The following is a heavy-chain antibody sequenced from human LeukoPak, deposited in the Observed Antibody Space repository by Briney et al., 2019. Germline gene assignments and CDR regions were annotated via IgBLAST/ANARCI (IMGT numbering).Heavy chain of an antibody. CDR2: INHSGST. CDR3: ARRGYYGSGI. V-gene: IGHV4-38-2*02. D-gene: IGHD3-10*01. Sequence: PSETLSLTCTVSGYSISSGYYWSWIRQPPGKGLEWIGEINHSGSTNYNPSLRSRVTISVDTSKNQFSLKLSSVTAADTAVYYCARRGYYGSGIWGQGTLVTVSS. J-gene: IGHJ4*02. CDR1: GYSISSGYY.